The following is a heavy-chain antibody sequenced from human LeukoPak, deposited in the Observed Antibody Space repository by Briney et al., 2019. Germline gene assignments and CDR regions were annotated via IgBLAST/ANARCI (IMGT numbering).Heavy chain of an antibody. Sequence: ASVKVSCKTSGYIFTSYNIYWVRQAPGQGLEWMGIINPSGGSTNYAQKFQGRVTITADKSTSTAYMELSSLRSEDTAVYYCARNGISSSSAKRNYYYMDVWGKGTTVTVSS. CDR3: ARNGISSSSAKRNYYYMDV. CDR2: INPSGGST. V-gene: IGHV1-46*01. J-gene: IGHJ6*03. CDR1: GYIFTSYN. D-gene: IGHD6-6*01.